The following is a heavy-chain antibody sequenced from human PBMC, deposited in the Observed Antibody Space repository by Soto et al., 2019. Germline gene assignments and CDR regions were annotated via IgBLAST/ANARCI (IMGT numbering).Heavy chain of an antibody. CDR1: GFTFSSYG. D-gene: IGHD1-26*01. J-gene: IGHJ5*02. Sequence: QVQLVASGGGVVQPGRSLRLSCAASGFTFSSYGMHWVRQGPGKGLEWVAVISYDGSNKYYADSVKGRFTISRDNSKNTLYLQMNSLRAEDTAVYYCAKDLQVREGGVGRSRDWFDPWGQGTLVTVSS. CDR2: ISYDGSNK. CDR3: AKDLQVREGGVGRSRDWFDP. V-gene: IGHV3-30*18.